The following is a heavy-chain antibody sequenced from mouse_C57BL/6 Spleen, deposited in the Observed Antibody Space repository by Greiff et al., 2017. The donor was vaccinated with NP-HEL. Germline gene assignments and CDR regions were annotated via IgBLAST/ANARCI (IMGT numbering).Heavy chain of an antibody. D-gene: IGHD2-4*01. CDR2: IYPSDSET. J-gene: IGHJ2*01. CDR3: AREGDDYADFDY. Sequence: VQLQQPGAELVRPGSSVKLSCKASGYTFTSYWMHWVKQRPIQGLEWIGNIYPSDSETHYNQKFKDKATLTVDKSSSTAYMQLSSLTSEDSAVYYCAREGDDYADFDYGGQGTTLTVSS. V-gene: IGHV1-52*01. CDR1: GYTFTSYW.